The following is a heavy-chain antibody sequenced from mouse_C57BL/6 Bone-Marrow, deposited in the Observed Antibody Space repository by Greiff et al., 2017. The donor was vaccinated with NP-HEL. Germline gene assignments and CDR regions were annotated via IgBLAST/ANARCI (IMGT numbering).Heavy chain of an antibody. V-gene: IGHV1-66*01. J-gene: IGHJ4*01. CDR2: IYPGSGNT. CDR1: GYSFTSYY. CDR3: ARWGITTVVAKNYYAMDY. D-gene: IGHD1-1*01. Sequence: QVQLQQSGPELVKPGASVKISCKASGYSFTSYYIHWVKQRPGQGLEWIGWIYPGSGNTKYNEKFKGKATLTADTSSSTAYMQLSSLTSEDSAVYYCARWGITTVVAKNYYAMDYWGQGTSVTVSS.